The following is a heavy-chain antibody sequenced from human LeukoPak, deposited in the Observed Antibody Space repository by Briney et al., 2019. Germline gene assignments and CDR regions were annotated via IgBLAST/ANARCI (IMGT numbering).Heavy chain of an antibody. D-gene: IGHD4-23*01. J-gene: IGHJ4*02. CDR2: IWYDGSDK. Sequence: GGSLRLSCAASGFTFSSYGMHWVRQAPGKGLEWVAVIWYDGSDKYYADSVKGRFTISRDNSKNTLYLQMNSLRAEDTAVYYCARDSVVIPSQADYFDYWGQGTLVTVSS. V-gene: IGHV3-33*01. CDR1: GFTFSSYG. CDR3: ARDSVVIPSQADYFDY.